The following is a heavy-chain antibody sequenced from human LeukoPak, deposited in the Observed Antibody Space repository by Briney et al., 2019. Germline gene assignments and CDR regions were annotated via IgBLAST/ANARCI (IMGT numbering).Heavy chain of an antibody. Sequence: GGSLRLSCAASGFTFRSYGMQWVRQAPGKGLEGVAFIRYDGNNKYYGDSVKGRFTISRDNAKNSLYLHMNSLRAEDTALYYCARLCAQDYFDYWGQGTLVTVSS. CDR2: IRYDGNNK. V-gene: IGHV3-30*02. CDR3: ARLCAQDYFDY. D-gene: IGHD6-19*01. J-gene: IGHJ4*02. CDR1: GFTFRSYG.